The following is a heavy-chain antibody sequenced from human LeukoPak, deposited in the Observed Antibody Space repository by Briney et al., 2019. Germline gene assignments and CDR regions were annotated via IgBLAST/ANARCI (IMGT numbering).Heavy chain of an antibody. J-gene: IGHJ4*02. CDR1: GGTFISYA. CDR2: IIPIFGTA. Sequence: GASVKVCCKGTGGTFISYAIAWVRQAPGQGLEWMGRIIPIFGTANYAQKFQGRVTITTDESTSTAYMELSTLRSDDTAVYYCARERPPGDSSNWFLEGYFDIWGQGTLVTVSS. V-gene: IGHV1-69*05. CDR3: ARERPPGDSSNWFLEGYFDI. D-gene: IGHD6-13*01.